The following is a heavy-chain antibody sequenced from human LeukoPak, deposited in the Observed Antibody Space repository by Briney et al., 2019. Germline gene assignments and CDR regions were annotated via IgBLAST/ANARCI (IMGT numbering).Heavy chain of an antibody. J-gene: IGHJ4*02. CDR1: GFTFSSYS. CDR3: ARRDFYDTTGYLFDY. Sequence: PGGSLRLSCAASGFTFSSYSMNWVRQAPGKGLDWVSYITTSGSTMSYADSVKGRFTISRDNAKNSLYLQMNGLRAEDTAVYYCARRDFYDTTGYLFDYWGQGTLVTVSS. D-gene: IGHD3-22*01. CDR2: ITTSGSTM. V-gene: IGHV3-48*04.